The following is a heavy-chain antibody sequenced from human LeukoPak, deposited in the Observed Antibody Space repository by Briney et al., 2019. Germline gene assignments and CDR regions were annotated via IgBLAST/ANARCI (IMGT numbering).Heavy chain of an antibody. CDR1: GFTFDDYA. J-gene: IGHJ4*02. D-gene: IGHD1-26*01. V-gene: IGHV3-9*01. CDR2: ISWNSGSI. Sequence: GRSLRLSCAASGFTFDDYAMHWVRQAPGKGLEWVSGISWNSGSIGYADSVKGRFTISRDNAKNSLYLQMNSLRAEDTALYYCAKGGSGSYSPPRYWGQGTLVTVSS. CDR3: AKGGSGSYSPPRY.